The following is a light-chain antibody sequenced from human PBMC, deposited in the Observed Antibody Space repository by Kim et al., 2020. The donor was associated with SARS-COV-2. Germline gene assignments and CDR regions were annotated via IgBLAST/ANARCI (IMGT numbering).Light chain of an antibody. V-gene: IGKV1-5*03. CDR1: QSISNW. J-gene: IGKJ4*01. CDR2: KAS. CDR3: HQFHSFPLT. Sequence: ATVGDRVTITGRAGQSISNWLAWYQQKPGKAPKLLIYKASTLERGVPSNFGGSGSGTEFTLTISSLQPDDFATYYVHQFHSFPLTFGGGTKGDSK.